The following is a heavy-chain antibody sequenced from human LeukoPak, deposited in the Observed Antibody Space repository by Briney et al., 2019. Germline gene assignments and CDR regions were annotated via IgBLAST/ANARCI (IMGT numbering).Heavy chain of an antibody. CDR3: ARVCGDCYYYGMDV. CDR1: GFTFSSYG. D-gene: IGHD2-21*01. Sequence: PGGSLRLSCAASGFTFSSYGMHWVRQAPGKGLEWVAVIWYDGSNKYYADSVKGRFTISRDNSKNTLYLQMNSLRAEDTAGYYCARVCGDCYYYGMDVWGKGTTVTVSS. CDR2: IWYDGSNK. V-gene: IGHV3-33*01. J-gene: IGHJ6*04.